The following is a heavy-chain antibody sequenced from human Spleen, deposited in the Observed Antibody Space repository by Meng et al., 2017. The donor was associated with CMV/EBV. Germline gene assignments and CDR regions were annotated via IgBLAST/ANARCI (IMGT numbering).Heavy chain of an antibody. V-gene: IGHV4-59*01. CDR2: IYYSGST. Sequence: GSLRLSCTVSGGSISSYYWSWIRQPPGKGLEWIGYIYYSGSTNYNPSLKSRVTMSADTSKNQFSLKLSSVTAADTAVYYCARSQYYYDSSQPNFDFWGHGTLVTVSS. J-gene: IGHJ4*01. D-gene: IGHD3-22*01. CDR3: ARSQYYYDSSQPNFDF. CDR1: GGSISSYY.